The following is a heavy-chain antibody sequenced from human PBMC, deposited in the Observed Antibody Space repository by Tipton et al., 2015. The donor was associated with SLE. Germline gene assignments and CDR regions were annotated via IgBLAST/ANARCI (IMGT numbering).Heavy chain of an antibody. V-gene: IGHV4-39*07. Sequence: TLSLTCTVSGGSISSSSYYWGWIRQPPGKGLEWIGSIYYRGTTYYNPSLKSRVTISADTSKNQFSLRLSSVTAADTAVYYCARVFITGTSRGWVDIWGQGTMVTVSS. CDR3: ARVFITGTSRGWVDI. J-gene: IGHJ3*02. D-gene: IGHD1-7*01. CDR2: IYYRGTT. CDR1: GGSISSSSYY.